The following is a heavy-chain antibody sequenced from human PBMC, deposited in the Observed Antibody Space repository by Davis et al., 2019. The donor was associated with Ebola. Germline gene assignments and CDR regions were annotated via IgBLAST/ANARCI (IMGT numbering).Heavy chain of an antibody. Sequence: PGGSLRLSCAASGFTFSDYYMSWIRQAPGKGLEWVSYISSSGSTIYYADSVKGRFTISRDNAKNSLYLQMNSLRAEDTAVYYCASPQYYYGSGSYYHWGQGTLVSVSS. D-gene: IGHD3-10*01. J-gene: IGHJ5*02. CDR2: ISSSGSTI. CDR3: ASPQYYYGSGSYYH. V-gene: IGHV3-11*01. CDR1: GFTFSDYY.